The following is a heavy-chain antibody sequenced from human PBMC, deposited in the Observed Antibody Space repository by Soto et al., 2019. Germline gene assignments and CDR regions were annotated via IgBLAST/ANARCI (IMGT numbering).Heavy chain of an antibody. CDR1: GASISGSYYY. CDR2: VFYTGFT. CDR3: ATSQKGYNWNYFDH. V-gene: IGHV4-39*01. J-gene: IGHJ4*02. D-gene: IGHD1-20*01. Sequence: SETLSLTCAVYGASISGSYYYWAWLRQSPGKGPEWIGSVFYTGFTSYNPSLESRVSVSVDTSKSQFSLKLSDVTAADTAVYYCATSQKGYNWNYFDHWGQGALVTVSS.